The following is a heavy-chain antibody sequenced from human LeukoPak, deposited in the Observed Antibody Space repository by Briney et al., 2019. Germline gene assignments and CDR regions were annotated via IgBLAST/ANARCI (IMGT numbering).Heavy chain of an antibody. D-gene: IGHD3-3*02. CDR3: ARSALDY. J-gene: IGHJ4*02. V-gene: IGHV3-74*03. CDR1: GFTFSGYW. Sequence: PGGSLRLSCTASGFTFSGYWMHWVGQDPGRGRVWVSLINSDGSTTTYADSVKGRFTISRDNAKNTLYLQMNGLRVEDTAVYYCARSALDYWGQGTLVTVSS. CDR2: INSDGSTT.